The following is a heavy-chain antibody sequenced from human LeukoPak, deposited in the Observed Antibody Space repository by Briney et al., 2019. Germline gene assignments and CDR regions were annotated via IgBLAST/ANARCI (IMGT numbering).Heavy chain of an antibody. V-gene: IGHV3-30*04. CDR1: GFTFSDYT. D-gene: IGHD6-13*01. CDR3: ARGLHDRSWYGAH. CDR2: LPPEGSYQ. J-gene: IGHJ4*02. Sequence: GGSLRLSCAPSGFTFSDYTMQWVRQAPGKGLEWVALLPPEGSYQYYADSLKGRFTISRDNFKNALYLQMNSLRLEDTAVYYCARGLHDRSWYGAHWGEGTLLSVSS.